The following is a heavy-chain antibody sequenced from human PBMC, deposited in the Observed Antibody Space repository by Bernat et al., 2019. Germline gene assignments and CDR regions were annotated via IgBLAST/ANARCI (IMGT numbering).Heavy chain of an antibody. Sequence: QLQLQESGPGLVKPSETLSLTCTVSGGSISSSSYYWGWIRQPPGKGLAWIGSIYYSGSTYYNPSLKSRVTISVDTSKNQFSLKLSSVTAADTAVYYCARHERGTGLGSAFDIWGQGTMVTVSS. CDR1: GGSISSSSYY. CDR2: IYYSGST. J-gene: IGHJ3*02. D-gene: IGHD3-16*01. CDR3: ARHERGTGLGSAFDI. V-gene: IGHV4-39*01.